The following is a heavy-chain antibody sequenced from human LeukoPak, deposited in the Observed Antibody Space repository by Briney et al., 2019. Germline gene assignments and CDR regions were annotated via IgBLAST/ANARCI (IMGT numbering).Heavy chain of an antibody. V-gene: IGHV4-59*01. J-gene: IGHJ5*02. D-gene: IGHD3-10*01. Sequence: PSETLSLTCTVSGGSISSYYWSWIRQPPGKGLEWNGYIYYSGSTNYNPSLKSRVTISVDTSKNQFSLKLSSVTAADTAVYYCARTITMVRGVIIVPNWFDPWGQGTLVTVSS. CDR1: GGSISSYY. CDR3: ARTITMVRGVIIVPNWFDP. CDR2: IYYSGST.